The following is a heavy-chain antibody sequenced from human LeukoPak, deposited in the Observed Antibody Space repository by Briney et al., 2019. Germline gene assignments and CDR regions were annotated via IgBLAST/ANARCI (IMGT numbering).Heavy chain of an antibody. CDR2: INSKTDGGTT. J-gene: IGHJ6*02. V-gene: IGHV3-15*01. Sequence: GGSLRVSCAASGFTFSNAWMSWVRQAPGKGREWVGRINSKTDGGTTDYAAPVKGRFTISRDDSKNTLYLQMNSMKTEDTAVYYWTNGRYYYYGMDVWGQGTTVTVSS. D-gene: IGHD2-8*01. CDR1: GFTFSNAW. CDR3: TNGRYYYYGMDV.